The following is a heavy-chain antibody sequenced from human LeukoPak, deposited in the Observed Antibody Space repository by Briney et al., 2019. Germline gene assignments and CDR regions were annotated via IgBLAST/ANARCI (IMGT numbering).Heavy chain of an antibody. Sequence: PSETLSLTCIVSGGSISTYYWSWIRQPAGKGLEWIGRIYTSANTNYNPSLKSRVTMSVDKSKNRFSLKLRPVTAADTAVYYCAREADSSSWYEEGWFDPWGQGTLVTVSS. D-gene: IGHD6-13*01. CDR1: GGSISTYY. J-gene: IGHJ5*02. V-gene: IGHV4-4*07. CDR3: AREADSSSWYEEGWFDP. CDR2: IYTSANT.